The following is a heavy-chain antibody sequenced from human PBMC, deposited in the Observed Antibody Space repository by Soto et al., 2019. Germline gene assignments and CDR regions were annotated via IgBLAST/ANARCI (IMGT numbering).Heavy chain of an antibody. J-gene: IGHJ4*02. CDR3: ARHSAEYSSSPYVGY. D-gene: IGHD6-6*01. CDR2: IDPSDSYT. V-gene: IGHV5-10-1*01. CDR1: GYSFTSYW. Sequence: GESLKISCQGSGYSFTSYWISWVRQMPGKGLEWMGRIDPSDSYTNYSPSCQGHVTISADKSISTAYLQWSSLKASDTAMYYCARHSAEYSSSPYVGYWGQGTLVTVSS.